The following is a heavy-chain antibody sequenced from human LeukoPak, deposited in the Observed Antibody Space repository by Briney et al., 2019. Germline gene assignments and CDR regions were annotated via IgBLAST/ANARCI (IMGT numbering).Heavy chain of an antibody. CDR1: GFTFSSYA. Sequence: PGGSLRLSCAVSGFTFSSYAMSWVRQAPGKGLEWVSAISNSGFSTYYADSVKGRFTISRDNSKNTLYLQMNSLRAEDTAVYYCLSYCSSTSCYESNWFDPWGQGTLVTVSS. CDR3: LSYCSSTSCYESNWFDP. J-gene: IGHJ5*02. CDR2: ISNSGFST. V-gene: IGHV3-23*01. D-gene: IGHD2-2*01.